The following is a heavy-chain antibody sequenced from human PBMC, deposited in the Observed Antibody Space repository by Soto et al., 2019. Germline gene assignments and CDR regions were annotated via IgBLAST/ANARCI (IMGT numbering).Heavy chain of an antibody. CDR1: GDSISTVDYF. Sequence: KPSETLSLTCCVSGDSISTVDYFWSWIRQPPGQALEYIGYIYKSATTYYNPSFESRVAISLDTSKSQFSLNVTSVTAADTAVYFCARGRYCLTGRCFPNWFDSWGQGTLVTVSS. CDR2: IYKSATT. V-gene: IGHV4-30-4*01. D-gene: IGHD2-15*01. CDR3: ARGRYCLTGRCFPNWFDS. J-gene: IGHJ5*01.